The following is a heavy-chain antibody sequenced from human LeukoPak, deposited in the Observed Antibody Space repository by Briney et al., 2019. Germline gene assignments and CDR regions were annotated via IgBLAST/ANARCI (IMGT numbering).Heavy chain of an antibody. Sequence: SETLSLTCTVSGGSISSYYWSWIRQPAGRGLEWIGRIYTSGSTNYNPSLKSRVTMSVDTSKNQFSLKLSSVTAADTAVYYCARAPADITDPVSAPYYYYMDVWGKGTTVTVSS. CDR2: IYTSGST. V-gene: IGHV4-4*07. J-gene: IGHJ6*03. D-gene: IGHD3-16*01. CDR1: GGSISSYY. CDR3: ARAPADITDPVSAPYYYYMDV.